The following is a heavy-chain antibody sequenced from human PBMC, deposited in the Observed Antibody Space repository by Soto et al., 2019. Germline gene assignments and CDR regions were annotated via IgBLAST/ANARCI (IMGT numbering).Heavy chain of an antibody. J-gene: IGHJ4*02. D-gene: IGHD5-12*01. CDR1: GFTFSNYG. V-gene: IGHV3-33*01. CDR2: IWNDGSSR. Sequence: QVQLVESGGGVVQPGRSLSLSCEASGFTFSNYGMHCVRQAPGKGLEWVAVIWNDGSSRYYADSVKGRFTISRDNAKKTRFLQRNNLISAETAVYYCARPDIVAASVGALDCWGQGTLVTVS. CDR3: ARPDIVAASVGALDC.